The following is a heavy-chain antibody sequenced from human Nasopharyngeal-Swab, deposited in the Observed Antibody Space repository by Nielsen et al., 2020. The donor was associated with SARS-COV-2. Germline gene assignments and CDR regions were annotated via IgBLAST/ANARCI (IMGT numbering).Heavy chain of an antibody. J-gene: IGHJ3*01. CDR3: ARDLDYSDSSGFPFDV. Sequence: SETLSLTCTVSGGSMNSYYWNWIRQHPGKGLEWIGYSYYGGGTHYNPSLKSRVTMSIDASKNLFSLSLSSVTAADTAVYYCARDLDYSDSSGFPFDVWGQGTMVIVSS. CDR2: SYYGGGT. D-gene: IGHD3-22*01. V-gene: IGHV4-59*06. CDR1: GGSMNSYY.